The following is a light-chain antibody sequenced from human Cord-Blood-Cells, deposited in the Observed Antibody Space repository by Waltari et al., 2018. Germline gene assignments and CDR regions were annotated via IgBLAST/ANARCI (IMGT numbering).Light chain of an antibody. CDR1: STDVGGYNY. CDR3: SSYTSSSTLV. CDR2: EVS. V-gene: IGLV2-14*01. J-gene: IGLJ3*02. Sequence: QSALTQPASVSGSPGPSITLSCTGTSTDVGGYNYVSWYQQHPVKAPKLMIYEVSNRPSGVSNRFSGSKSGNTASLTISGLQAEDEADYYCSSYTSSSTLVFGGGTKLTVL.